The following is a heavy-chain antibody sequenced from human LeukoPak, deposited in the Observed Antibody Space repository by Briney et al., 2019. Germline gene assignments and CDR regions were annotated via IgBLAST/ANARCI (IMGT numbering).Heavy chain of an antibody. CDR2: ISYDGSNK. CDR3: AREGIVGATRYSYYYYMDV. Sequence: PGGSLRLSCAASGFTFSSYAMHWVRQAPGKGLEWVAVISYDGSNKYYADSVKGRFTISRDNSKNTLYLQMNSLRAEDTAVYYCAREGIVGATRYSYYYYMDVWGKGTTVTVSS. D-gene: IGHD1-26*01. CDR1: GFTFSSYA. J-gene: IGHJ6*03. V-gene: IGHV3-30-3*01.